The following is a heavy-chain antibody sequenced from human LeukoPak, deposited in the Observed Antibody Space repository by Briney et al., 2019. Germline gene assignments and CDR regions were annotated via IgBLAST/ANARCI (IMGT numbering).Heavy chain of an antibody. CDR3: ARDSHGTMDP. J-gene: IGHJ4*02. V-gene: IGHV1-18*01. Sequence: GASVKVSCKTSGYAFTTYGISWLRQAPGQGLEWLGWNSPDNGKTDYAQKLQGRITVTIDTSTTTAYMDLRSLGSDDTAVYYCARDSHGTMDPWGQGTLVTVSS. CDR1: GYAFTTYG. D-gene: IGHD1-14*01. CDR2: NSPDNGKT.